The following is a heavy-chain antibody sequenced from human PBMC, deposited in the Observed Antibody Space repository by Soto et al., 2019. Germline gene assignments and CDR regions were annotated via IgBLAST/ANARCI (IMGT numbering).Heavy chain of an antibody. CDR3: AKVQSSLGGSGYYYDY. J-gene: IGHJ4*02. V-gene: IGHV3-23*01. CDR1: GFTSSTYA. CDR2: MSGRGGIT. D-gene: IGHD3-10*01. Sequence: EVQLLESGGDLVQPGGSLRLSCAASGFTSSTYAMSWVRQAPGKGLEWVSGMSGRGGITYYAHSVKGRFTISRDNSKNTLYLQMNSLRAEDTAMYYCAKVQSSLGGSGYYYDYWGQGTLVTVSS.